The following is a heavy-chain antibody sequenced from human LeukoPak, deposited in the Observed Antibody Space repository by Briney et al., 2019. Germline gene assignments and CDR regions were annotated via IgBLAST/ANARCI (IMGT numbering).Heavy chain of an antibody. Sequence: ASVKVSCKASGYTFADYYMHWVRQAPGQGLEWMGWINPHNGGTSYAQKFQDRVTMTRDKSITTAYMELTRLRSDDTAVYYCARDPRSGSLNNPWGQGTLVTVSS. CDR1: GYTFADYY. CDR3: ARDPRSGSLNNP. V-gene: IGHV1-2*02. CDR2: INPHNGGT. J-gene: IGHJ5*02. D-gene: IGHD1-26*01.